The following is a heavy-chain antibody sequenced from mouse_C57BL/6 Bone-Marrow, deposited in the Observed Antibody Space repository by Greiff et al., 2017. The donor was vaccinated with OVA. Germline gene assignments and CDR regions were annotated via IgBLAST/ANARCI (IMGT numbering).Heavy chain of an antibody. CDR1: GFTFSSYA. D-gene: IGHD2-1*01. V-gene: IGHV5-4*01. J-gene: IGHJ3*01. CDR3: ARDGNYVGFAY. Sequence: EVQVVESGGGLVKPGGSLKLSCAASGFTFSSYAMSWVRQTPEKRLEWVATISDGGSYTYYPDNVKGRFTISRDNAKNNLYLQMSHLKSEDTAMYYCARDGNYVGFAYWGQGTLVTVSA. CDR2: ISDGGSYT.